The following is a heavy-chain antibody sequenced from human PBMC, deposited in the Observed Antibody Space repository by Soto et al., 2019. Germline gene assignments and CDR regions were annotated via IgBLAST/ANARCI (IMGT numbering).Heavy chain of an antibody. D-gene: IGHD3-22*01. V-gene: IGHV4-4*07. CDR1: GGSISSYY. J-gene: IGHJ2*01. CDR2: IYTSGST. Sequence: QVQLQESGPGLVKPSETLSLTCTVSGGSISSYYWSWIRQPAGKGLEWIGRIYTSGSTNYNPSLKSRVSMSVDTSQNPCSLKLSSVTAAVPAVYYCARDYYDSSGYYYVGGGSGWYFDLWGRGTLVTVSS. CDR3: ARDYYDSSGYYYVGGGSGWYFDL.